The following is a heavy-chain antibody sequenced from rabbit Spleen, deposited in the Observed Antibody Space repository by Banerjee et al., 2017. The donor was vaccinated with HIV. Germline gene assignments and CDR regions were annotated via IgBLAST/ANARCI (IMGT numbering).Heavy chain of an antibody. CDR2: IYGGSSGST. CDR3: ARDRNSGDWGDWDL. D-gene: IGHD4-1*01. CDR1: GFSFTSSYW. V-gene: IGHV1S45*01. J-gene: IGHJ4*01. Sequence: QEQLEESGGDLVKPEGSLTLTCTASGFSFTSSYWICWVRQAPGKGLEWIACIYGGSSGSTWYASWAKGRFTISKTSSTTVTLQMTSLTAADTATYFCARDRNSGDWGDWDLWGPGTLVTVS.